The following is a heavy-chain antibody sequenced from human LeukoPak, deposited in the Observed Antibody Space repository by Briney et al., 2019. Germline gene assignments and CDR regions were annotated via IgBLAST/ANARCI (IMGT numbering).Heavy chain of an antibody. Sequence: ASVKVSCKVSGYTLTELSMHWVRQAPGKGLEWMGGFDPEDGETIYAQKLQGRVTMTTDTSTSTAYMELRSLRSDDTAVYYCARELLWFGWGNFDYWGQGTLVTVSS. CDR2: FDPEDGET. CDR1: GYTLTELS. V-gene: IGHV1-24*01. CDR3: ARELLWFGWGNFDY. J-gene: IGHJ4*02. D-gene: IGHD3-10*01.